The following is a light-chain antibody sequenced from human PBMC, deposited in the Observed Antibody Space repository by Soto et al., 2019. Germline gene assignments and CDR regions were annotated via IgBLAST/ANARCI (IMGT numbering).Light chain of an antibody. Sequence: DVVMTQSPLSLPVTLGQPASISCRSSQSLVYSDGNAYLNWFHQRPGQSPRRLIYKVSYRDSGVPDRFSGSGSGTDFTLKISRVEAEDVGVDYCMQGTHWPQYTFGQGTKLEIK. CDR2: KVS. CDR3: MQGTHWPQYT. J-gene: IGKJ2*01. CDR1: QSLVYSDGNAY. V-gene: IGKV2-30*01.